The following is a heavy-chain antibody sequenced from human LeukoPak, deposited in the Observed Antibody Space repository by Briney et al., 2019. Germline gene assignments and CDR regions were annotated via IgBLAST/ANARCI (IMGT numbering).Heavy chain of an antibody. CDR2: INSDGSST. CDR3: SSGNSHAFDI. CDR1: GFTFSSYG. Sequence: GGCLRLSCAASGFTFSSYGMHWVRRAPGKGLVWVSRINSDGSSTSYADSVKGRFTISRDNAKNTLYLQMNNLRAEDTAVYYCSSGNSHAFDIWGQGTMVTVS. V-gene: IGHV3-74*01. J-gene: IGHJ3*02. D-gene: IGHD4-23*01.